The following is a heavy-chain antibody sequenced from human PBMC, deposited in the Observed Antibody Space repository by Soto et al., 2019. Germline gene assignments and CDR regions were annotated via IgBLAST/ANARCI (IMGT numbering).Heavy chain of an antibody. V-gene: IGHV4-39*01. D-gene: IGHD3-22*01. J-gene: IGHJ6*02. CDR3: ARHKADYYDSSGYPHYYYYGMDV. CDR1: GGSISSSSYY. Sequence: SETLSLTCTVSGGSISSSSYYWGWIRQPPGKGLEWIGSIYYSGSTYYNPSLKSQVTISVDTSKNQFSLKLSSVTAADTAVYYCARHKADYYDSSGYPHYYYYGMDVWGQGTTVTVSS. CDR2: IYYSGST.